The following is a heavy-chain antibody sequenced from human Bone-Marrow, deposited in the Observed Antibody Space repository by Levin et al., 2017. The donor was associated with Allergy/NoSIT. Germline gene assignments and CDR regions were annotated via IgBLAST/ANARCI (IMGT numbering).Heavy chain of an antibody. V-gene: IGHV5-51*01. J-gene: IGHJ3*02. Sequence: RGESLKISCKGSGYSLSSYWIGWVRQMPGKGLEWMGMIFPGDSDTRYSPSFEGQVTISADSFISTAYLQWSSLKASDTAMYYCARRRGVAAMRDAFDIWGQGTMVTVSA. CDR1: GYSLSSYW. D-gene: IGHD2-15*01. CDR3: ARRRGVAAMRDAFDI. CDR2: IFPGDSDT.